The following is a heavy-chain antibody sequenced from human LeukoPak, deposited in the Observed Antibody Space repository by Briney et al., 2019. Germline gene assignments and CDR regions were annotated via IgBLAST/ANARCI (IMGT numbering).Heavy chain of an antibody. CDR2: ISSSSSYI. CDR1: GFTFSSYS. Sequence: GGSLRLSCAASGFTFSSYSMNWVRKAPGKGREWVSSISSSSSYIYYADSVKGRFTISRDNAKNSLYLQMNSLRAEDTAVYYCAREAMANPYFDYWGQGTLVTVSS. V-gene: IGHV3-21*01. J-gene: IGHJ4*02. CDR3: AREAMANPYFDY. D-gene: IGHD5-18*01.